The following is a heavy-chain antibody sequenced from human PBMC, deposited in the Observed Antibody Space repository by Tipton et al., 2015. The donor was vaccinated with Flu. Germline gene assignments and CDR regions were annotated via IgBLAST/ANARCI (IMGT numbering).Heavy chain of an antibody. CDR2: INYNGGT. J-gene: IGHJ4*02. CDR1: GGSISTYY. CDR3: TRAPYSDYDTSGSSFDY. Sequence: TLSLTCTVSGGSISTYYWSWIRQPPGKGLEWIGFINYNGGTDYNPSLKSRVTISVDTSKNPFSLRLSSVTAADTAVYYCTRAPYSDYDTSGSSFDYWGQGTLVTVSS. D-gene: IGHD3-22*01. V-gene: IGHV4-59*01.